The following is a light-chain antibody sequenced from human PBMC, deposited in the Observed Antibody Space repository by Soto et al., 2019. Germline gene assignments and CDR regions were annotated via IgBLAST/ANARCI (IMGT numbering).Light chain of an antibody. CDR2: GAS. CDR1: QSVSSS. V-gene: IGKV3-15*01. CDR3: QQYNNWPLT. J-gene: IGKJ4*01. Sequence: IVVTQSPATLSVSPGERATLSCRASQSVSSSLAWYQQQPGQAPRLLIYGASSRATGIPARFRGSGSGTDFTLTISSLQSEDFVVYYCQQYNNWPLTFGGGTKVEI.